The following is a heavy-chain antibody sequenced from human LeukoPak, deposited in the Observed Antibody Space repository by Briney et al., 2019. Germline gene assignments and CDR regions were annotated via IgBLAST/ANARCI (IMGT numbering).Heavy chain of an antibody. Sequence: PGASVKVSCKASGYTFTGYHIHWVRQAPGQGLEWMGRINPYSGDTNFAQKFQGRVTMTRDTSITTAYMDLSSLTPDDTAAYFCARDQGSLIRSWYTGYWGQGTQVTVSS. V-gene: IGHV1-2*06. CDR2: INPYSGDT. CDR3: ARDQGSLIRSWYTGY. J-gene: IGHJ4*02. D-gene: IGHD6-13*01. CDR1: GYTFTGYH.